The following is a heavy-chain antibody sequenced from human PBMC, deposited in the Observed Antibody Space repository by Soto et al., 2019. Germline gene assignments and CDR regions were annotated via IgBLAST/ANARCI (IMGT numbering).Heavy chain of an antibody. CDR3: VGATHLY. J-gene: IGHJ4*02. CDR2: ISGNGGYT. V-gene: IGHV3-23*01. Sequence: GGSLRLSCAVSGFTFSGYGMSWVRQAPGKGLEWVAAISGNGGYTYYADSVKGRFTISRDNSRNTLYLHMNSPRADDTAVYYCVGATHLYWGQGTRVTVSS. CDR1: GFTFSGYG. D-gene: IGHD1-26*01.